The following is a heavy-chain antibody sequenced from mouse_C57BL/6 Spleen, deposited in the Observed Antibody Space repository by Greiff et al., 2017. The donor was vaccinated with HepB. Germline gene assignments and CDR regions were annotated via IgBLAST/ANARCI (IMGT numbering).Heavy chain of an antibody. Sequence: VQLKESGGGLVQPGGSLKLSCAASGFTFSDYGMAWVRQAPRKGPEWVAFISNLAYSIYYADTVTGRFTISRENAKNTLYLEMSSLRSEDTAMYYCARQAYGSIYWYFDVWGTGTTVTVSS. D-gene: IGHD1-1*01. CDR2: ISNLAYSI. V-gene: IGHV5-15*01. J-gene: IGHJ1*03. CDR1: GFTFSDYG. CDR3: ARQAYGSIYWYFDV.